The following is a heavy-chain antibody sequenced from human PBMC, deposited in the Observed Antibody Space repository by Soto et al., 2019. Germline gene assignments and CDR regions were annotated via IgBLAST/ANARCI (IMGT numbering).Heavy chain of an antibody. Sequence: QVQLVQSGAEVKKPGASVKVSCKASGYTFTGYYMHWVRQAPGQGLEWMGWINPNSGGTNYAQKFQGRVTMTRDTSISTAYMELSRLRSDDTAVYYCAREEGYDFWSGYYLYYYYGMDVWGQGTTVTVSS. J-gene: IGHJ6*02. CDR1: GYTFTGYY. CDR3: AREEGYDFWSGYYLYYYYGMDV. V-gene: IGHV1-2*02. CDR2: INPNSGGT. D-gene: IGHD3-3*01.